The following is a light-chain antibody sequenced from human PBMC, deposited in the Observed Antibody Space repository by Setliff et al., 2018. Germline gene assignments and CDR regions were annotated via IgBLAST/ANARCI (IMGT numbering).Light chain of an antibody. CDR3: SSYRGVTHYI. V-gene: IGLV2-14*03. CDR2: DVR. CDR1: ISDVGGYDY. J-gene: IGLJ1*01. Sequence: LTQPPSASGSPGQSITISCTGTISDVGGYDYVSWYQQHPGKAPKLIIFDVRERPSGVSDRFSASKSGSTASLTISGLQADDEADYYCSSYRGVTHYIVGSGTKV.